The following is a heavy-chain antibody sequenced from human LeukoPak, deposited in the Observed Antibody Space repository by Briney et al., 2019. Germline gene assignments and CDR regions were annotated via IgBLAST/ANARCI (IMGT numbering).Heavy chain of an antibody. D-gene: IGHD2-2*01. CDR3: ARDCSSTSCYGGGN. V-gene: IGHV3-21*01. CDR1: GFTFSSYS. CDR2: TSSSSSYI. J-gene: IGHJ4*02. Sequence: GGSLRLSCAASGFTFSSYSMNWVRQAPGKGLEWVSSTSSSSSYIYYADSVKGRFTISRDNAKNSLYLQMNSLRAEDTAVYYCARDCSSTSCYGGGNWGQGTLVTVSS.